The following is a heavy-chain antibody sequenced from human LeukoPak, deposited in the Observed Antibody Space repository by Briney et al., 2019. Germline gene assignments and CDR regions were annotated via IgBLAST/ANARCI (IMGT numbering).Heavy chain of an antibody. D-gene: IGHD3-10*01. J-gene: IGHJ4*02. CDR3: AKRGVVIRVILVGFHKEAYYFDS. Sequence: PGGSLRLSCAVSGITLSNYGMSWVRQAPGKGLEGVAGSSGTGGSPNYADSVEGRFTISRDNPKNTLYLQMNSLRAEDTAVYFCAKRGVVIRVILVGFHKEAYYFDSWGQGALVTVSS. CDR1: GITLSNYG. V-gene: IGHV3-23*01. CDR2: SSGTGGSP.